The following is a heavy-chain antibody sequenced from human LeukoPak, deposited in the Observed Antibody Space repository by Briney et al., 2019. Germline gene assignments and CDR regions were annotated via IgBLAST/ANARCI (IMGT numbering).Heavy chain of an antibody. V-gene: IGHV4-39*07. CDR1: GGSISSSSYY. CDR3: ARGGYSKGLDY. CDR2: IYYSGST. D-gene: IGHD5-18*01. J-gene: IGHJ4*02. Sequence: SETLSLTCTVSGGSISSSSYYWGWIRQPPGKGLEWIGSIYYSGSTYYNPSLKSRVTMSVDTSKNQFSLKLSSVTAADTAVYYCARGGYSKGLDYWGQGTLVTVSS.